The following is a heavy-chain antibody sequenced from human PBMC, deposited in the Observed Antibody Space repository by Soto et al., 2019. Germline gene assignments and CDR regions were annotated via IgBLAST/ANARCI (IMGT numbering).Heavy chain of an antibody. CDR2: IYYSGST. CDR3: ARGVSSYRGGYYYYGMDV. D-gene: IGHD2-2*01. V-gene: IGHV4-59*01. CDR1: GGSISSYY. J-gene: IGHJ6*02. Sequence: SETLSLTCTVSGGSISSYYWSCIRQPPGKGLEWIGYIYYSGSTNYNPSLKSRVTISVDTSKNQFSLKLSSVTAADTAVYYCARGVSSYRGGYYYYGMDVWGQGTTVTVSS.